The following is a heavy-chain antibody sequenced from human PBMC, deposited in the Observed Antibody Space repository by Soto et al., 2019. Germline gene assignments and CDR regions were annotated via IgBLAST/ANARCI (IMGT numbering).Heavy chain of an antibody. V-gene: IGHV1-24*01. CDR3: ATARDSSGYYYVADWFDP. CDR2: FDPEDGET. D-gene: IGHD3-22*01. CDR1: GYTLTELS. J-gene: IGHJ5*02. Sequence: ASVKVSCKVSGYTLTELSMHWVRQAPGKGLEWMGGFDPEDGETIYAQKFQGRVTMTEDTSTDTAYMELSSLRSEDTAVYYCATARDSSGYYYVADWFDPWGQGTLVTVSS.